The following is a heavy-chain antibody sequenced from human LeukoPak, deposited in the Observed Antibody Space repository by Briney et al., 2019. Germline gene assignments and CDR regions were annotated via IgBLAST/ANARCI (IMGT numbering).Heavy chain of an antibody. CDR1: GYTFTGCY. D-gene: IGHD1-7*01. J-gene: IGHJ4*02. CDR3: ARDLTGTTSWDLDY. Sequence: ASVKVSCKASGYTFTGCYMHWVRQAPGQGLERMGWINPNSGGTNYAQKFQGRVTMTRVTSISTAYMELSRLRSDETAVYYCARDLTGTTSWDLDYWGQGTLVTVSS. CDR2: INPNSGGT. V-gene: IGHV1-2*02.